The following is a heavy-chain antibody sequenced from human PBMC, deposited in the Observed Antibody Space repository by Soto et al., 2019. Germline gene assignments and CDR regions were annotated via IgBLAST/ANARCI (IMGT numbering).Heavy chain of an antibody. D-gene: IGHD1-1*01. V-gene: IGHV1-8*01. CDR3: ARVFSGTTGPGVAYYYYGMDV. Sequence: QVQLVQSGAEVKKPGASVKVSCKASGYTFTSYDINWVRQATGQGLEWMGWMNPNSGNTGYAQKFQGRVTMTRNTSISTADMELSSLRSEDTAVYYCARVFSGTTGPGVAYYYYGMDVWGQVTTVTVSS. CDR1: GYTFTSYD. CDR2: MNPNSGNT. J-gene: IGHJ6*02.